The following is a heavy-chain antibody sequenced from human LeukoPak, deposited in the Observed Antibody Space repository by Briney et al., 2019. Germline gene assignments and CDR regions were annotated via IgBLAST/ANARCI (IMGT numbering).Heavy chain of an antibody. V-gene: IGHV4-4*07. CDR1: GGSISSYY. J-gene: IGHJ4*02. D-gene: IGHD2-2*01. Sequence: SETLSLTCTVSGGSISSYYWSWIRQPAGKGLEWIGRIYTSGSTNYNPSLKSRVTISVDTSKNQFSLKLSAVTAADTAVYYCAREIDCSSTSCYPYWGRGTLVTVSS. CDR3: AREIDCSSTSCYPY. CDR2: IYTSGST.